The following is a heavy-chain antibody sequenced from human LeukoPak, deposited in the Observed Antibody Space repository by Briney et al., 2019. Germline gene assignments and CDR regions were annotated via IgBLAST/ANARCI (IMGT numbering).Heavy chain of an antibody. CDR3: ARRPLGYCSSASCNSWFDP. V-gene: IGHV1-2*02. J-gene: IGHJ5*02. CDR1: GYTFTDYY. D-gene: IGHD2-2*02. Sequence: ASVKVSCKASGYTFTDYYIHWVRQAPGQGLEWMTYIGPKSADTHYAQKFQGRVTMTLDTSISTAYMELKWLTADDTAVYYCARRPLGYCSSASCNSWFDPWGQGTLVTVSS. CDR2: IGPKSADT.